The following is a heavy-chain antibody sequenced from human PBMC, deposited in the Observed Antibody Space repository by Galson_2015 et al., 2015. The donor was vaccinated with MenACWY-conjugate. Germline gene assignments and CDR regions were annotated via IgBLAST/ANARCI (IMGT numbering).Heavy chain of an antibody. CDR1: GSSFPRYW. Sequence: QSGAEVKKPGESLKISCTGSGSSFPRYWIGWVRQMPGKGLEWMGILYPGDSDTRYSPSFQGQVTISADKSISTAYLQWSSLKASDTAMYYCATKVEMATIIPYYFDYWGQGTLVTVSS. CDR2: LYPGDSDT. J-gene: IGHJ4*02. CDR3: ATKVEMATIIPYYFDY. V-gene: IGHV5-51*01. D-gene: IGHD5-24*01.